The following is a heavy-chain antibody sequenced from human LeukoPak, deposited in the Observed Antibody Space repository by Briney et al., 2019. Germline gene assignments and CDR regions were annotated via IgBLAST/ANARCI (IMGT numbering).Heavy chain of an antibody. J-gene: IGHJ5*02. CDR3: ARGTIGDWIQLWLLWFDP. D-gene: IGHD5-18*01. Sequence: GGALRLSCAASGFTFSSYSMNWVRQAPGKGLEWVSSISSSSSYIYYADSVKGRFTISRDNAKNSLYLQMNSLRAEDTAVYYCARGTIGDWIQLWLLWFDPWGQGTLVTVSS. V-gene: IGHV3-21*01. CDR2: ISSSSSYI. CDR1: GFTFSSYS.